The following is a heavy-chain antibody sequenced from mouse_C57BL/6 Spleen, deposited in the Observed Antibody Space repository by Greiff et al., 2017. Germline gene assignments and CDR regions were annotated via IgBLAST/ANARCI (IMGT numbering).Heavy chain of an antibody. CDR1: GYTFTSYW. Sequence: QVQLQQPGAELVKPGASVKMSCKASGYTFTSYWITWVKQRPGQGLEWIGDIYPGSGSTNYNEKFKSKATLTVDTSSSTAYMQLSSLTSEDSAVYYCARQGLIYDGPYYFDYWGQGTTLTVSS. CDR2: IYPGSGST. CDR3: ARQGLIYDGPYYFDY. V-gene: IGHV1-55*01. J-gene: IGHJ2*01. D-gene: IGHD2-3*01.